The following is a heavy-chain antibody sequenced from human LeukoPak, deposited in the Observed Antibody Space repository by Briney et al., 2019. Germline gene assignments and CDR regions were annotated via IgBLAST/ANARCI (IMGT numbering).Heavy chain of an antibody. CDR2: IKQDGSEK. D-gene: IGHD3-3*01. CDR1: GIIMTKYW. V-gene: IGHV3-7*01. CDR3: ARDASALH. Sequence: GGALRLSCAASGIIMTKYWMTWVRQVPGKGLEWVATIKQDGSEKYYVDSVKGRFTISRDNAKSSLSLQMNSLRVDDTAVYYCARDASALHWGQGARVTVSS. J-gene: IGHJ4*02.